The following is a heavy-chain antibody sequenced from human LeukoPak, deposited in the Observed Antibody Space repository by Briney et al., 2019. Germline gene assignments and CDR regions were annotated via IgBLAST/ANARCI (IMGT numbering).Heavy chain of an antibody. CDR3: ARDIAARFVAFDI. J-gene: IGHJ3*02. CDR2: IYYSGST. Sequence: SETLSLTCTVSGGSISSYYWSWIRQPPGKGLEWIGYIYYSGSTNYNPSLKSRVTISVDTSKNQFSLKLSSVAAADTAVYYCARDIAARFVAFDIWGQGTMVTVSS. V-gene: IGHV4-59*01. D-gene: IGHD6-6*01. CDR1: GGSISSYY.